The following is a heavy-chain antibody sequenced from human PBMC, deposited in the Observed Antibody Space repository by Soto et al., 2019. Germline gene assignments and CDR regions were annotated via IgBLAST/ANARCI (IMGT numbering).Heavy chain of an antibody. J-gene: IGHJ4*02. V-gene: IGHV3-15*01. Sequence: PGGALRLSCAAYGFTFSNAWMSWVRQAPGKGLEWVGRIKSKTDGGTTDYAAPVKGRFTISRDDSKNTLYLQMNSLKTEDTAVYYCTTDSGYYDSSGYYPYYFDYWGQGTLVTVSS. D-gene: IGHD3-22*01. CDR2: IKSKTDGGTT. CDR1: GFTFSNAW. CDR3: TTDSGYYDSSGYYPYYFDY.